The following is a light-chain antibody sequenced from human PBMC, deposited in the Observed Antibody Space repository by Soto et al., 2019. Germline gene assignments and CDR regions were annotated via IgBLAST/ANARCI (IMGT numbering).Light chain of an antibody. CDR3: QQYGSSGT. J-gene: IGKJ1*01. Sequence: ELVFTQSPDTLSLSRGERATLSCRASQSVSNNYLAWYQQKPGQAPRLLIYGASNRATGIPDRFSGSGSGTDFTLTISRLEPEDFAVYYCQQYGSSGTFGQGTKVDIK. V-gene: IGKV3-20*01. CDR1: QSVSNNY. CDR2: GAS.